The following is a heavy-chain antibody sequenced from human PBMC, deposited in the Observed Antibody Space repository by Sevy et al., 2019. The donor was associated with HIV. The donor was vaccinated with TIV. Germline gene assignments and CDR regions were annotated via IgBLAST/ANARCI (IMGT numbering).Heavy chain of an antibody. V-gene: IGHV3-49*03. CDR1: GFTFGDYA. D-gene: IGHD1-26*01. CDR3: TRGPSGNYLGSFDY. J-gene: IGHJ4*02. CDR2: IRGKTYGGTA. Sequence: GGSLRLSCTTSGFTFGDYALSWFRQAPGKGLQWVTFIRGKTYGGTAEYAASVKGRFTISRDDSKSIAYLQMNSLQTEDTAVYYCTRGPSGNYLGSFDYWGQGTLVTVSS.